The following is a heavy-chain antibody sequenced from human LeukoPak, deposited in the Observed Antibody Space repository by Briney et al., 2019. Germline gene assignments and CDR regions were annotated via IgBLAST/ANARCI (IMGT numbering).Heavy chain of an antibody. D-gene: IGHD3-22*01. CDR2: ISSNGGST. CDR3: AREDYDSSGYYPSYFDY. CDR1: GFTFSSYA. V-gene: IGHV3-64*01. Sequence: GSLRLSCAASGFTFSSYAMHWVRQAPGKGLEYVSAISSNGGSTYYANSVKGRFTISRDNSKNTLYLQMGSLRAEDMAVYYCAREDYDSSGYYPSYFDYWGQGTLVTASS. J-gene: IGHJ4*02.